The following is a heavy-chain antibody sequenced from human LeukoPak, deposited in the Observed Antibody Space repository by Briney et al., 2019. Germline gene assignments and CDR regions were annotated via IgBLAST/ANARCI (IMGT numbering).Heavy chain of an antibody. Sequence: GASVKVSRKASGYTFTGYYMHWVRQAPGQGLEWMGWINPNSGGTNYAQKFQGRVTMTRDTSISTAYMELSRLRSDDTAVYYCARDFSSWPGDAFDIWGQGTMVTVSS. J-gene: IGHJ3*02. V-gene: IGHV1-2*02. CDR1: GYTFTGYY. CDR3: ARDFSSWPGDAFDI. CDR2: INPNSGGT. D-gene: IGHD6-13*01.